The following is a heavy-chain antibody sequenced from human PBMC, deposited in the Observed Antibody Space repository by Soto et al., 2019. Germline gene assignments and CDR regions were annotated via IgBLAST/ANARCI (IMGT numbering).Heavy chain of an antibody. CDR3: ARDLGYCSGGSCYPGGYYFDY. V-gene: IGHV3-48*02. J-gene: IGHJ4*02. D-gene: IGHD2-15*01. Sequence: EVQLVESGGGLVKPGGSLRLSCAASGFTFSSYSMNWVRQAPGKGLEWVSYISSSSSTIYYADSVKGRFTISRDNAKNSLYLQMNSLRDEDTAVYYCARDLGYCSGGSCYPGGYYFDYWGQGTLVTVSS. CDR1: GFTFSSYS. CDR2: ISSSSSTI.